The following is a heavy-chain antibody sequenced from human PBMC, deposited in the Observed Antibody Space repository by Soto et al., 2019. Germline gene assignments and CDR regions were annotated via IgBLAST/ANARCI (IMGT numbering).Heavy chain of an antibody. CDR3: AGGWYCFDY. Sequence: QVQLGELGGVVDKPGRSLRLSCAAPGFTFSNYGMHWARQPPGKGLEWLAGISYDGSNKYYEDSVKCRFTISRDNSKNTLYLKMHRLRTEDTADYYCAGGWYCFDYFGQGTRVTVTT. J-gene: IGHJ4*02. D-gene: IGHD6-19*01. V-gene: IGHV3-30*03. CDR2: ISYDGSNK. CDR1: GFTFSNYG.